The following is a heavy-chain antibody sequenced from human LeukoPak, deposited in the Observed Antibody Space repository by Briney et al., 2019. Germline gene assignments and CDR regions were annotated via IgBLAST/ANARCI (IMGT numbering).Heavy chain of an antibody. CDR1: GFGFSNYW. V-gene: IGHV3-7*01. CDR2: MNEDGSEK. Sequence: GGSLRLSCAASGFGFSNYWMSWVRQAPGKGLEWVANMNEDGSEKNYVDSMKGRFTISRDNAQDSLYLQMNSLRAEDTAVYYCARDRGYSNFDYWGQGTLLTVSS. J-gene: IGHJ4*02. CDR3: ARDRGYSNFDY. D-gene: IGHD4-11*01.